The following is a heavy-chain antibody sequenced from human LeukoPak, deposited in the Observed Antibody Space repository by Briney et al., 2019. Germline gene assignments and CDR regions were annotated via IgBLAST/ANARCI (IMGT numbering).Heavy chain of an antibody. V-gene: IGHV4-38-2*02. D-gene: IGHD6-13*01. J-gene: IGHJ4*02. Sequence: PSETLSLTCTVSGYSISSGYYWGWIRQPPGKGLEWIGSIYHSGSTYYNPSLKSRVTISVDTSKNQFSLKLSSVTAADTAVYYCARHAGGIAAAGTRPFDYWGQGTLATVSS. CDR3: ARHAGGIAAAGTRPFDY. CDR1: GYSISSGYY. CDR2: IYHSGST.